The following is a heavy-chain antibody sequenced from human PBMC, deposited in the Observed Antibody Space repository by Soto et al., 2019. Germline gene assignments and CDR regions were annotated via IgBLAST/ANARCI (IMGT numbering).Heavy chain of an antibody. CDR1: GYTFTSYY. Sequence: ASVKVSCKASGYTFTSYYMHWVRQAPGQGLEWMGIINPSGGSTSYAQKFQGRVTMTRDTSTSTVYMELSCLRSEDTAVYYCARVYTVTTTGSSYYYMDVWGKGTTVTVSS. V-gene: IGHV1-46*01. CDR2: INPSGGST. CDR3: ARVYTVTTTGSSYYYMDV. D-gene: IGHD4-17*01. J-gene: IGHJ6*03.